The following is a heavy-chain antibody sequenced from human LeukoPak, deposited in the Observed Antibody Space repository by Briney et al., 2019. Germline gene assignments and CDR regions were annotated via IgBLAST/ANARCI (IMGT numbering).Heavy chain of an antibody. CDR1: GYTFTSYG. CDR2: ISAYNGNT. D-gene: IGHD6-25*01. V-gene: IGHV1-18*01. Sequence: ASVKVSCKASGYTFTSYGISWVRQAPGQGLEWMGWISAYNGNTNYAQKLQGRVTMTTDTSTSTAYMELSSLKSDDTALYYCARRAVYYYYGMDVWGQGTTVTVSS. CDR3: ARRAVYYYYGMDV. J-gene: IGHJ6*02.